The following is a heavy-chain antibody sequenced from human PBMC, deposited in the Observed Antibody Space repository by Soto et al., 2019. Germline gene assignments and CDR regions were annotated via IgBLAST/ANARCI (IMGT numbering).Heavy chain of an antibody. CDR2: MNQDGSEK. D-gene: IGHD7-27*01. Sequence: QTGGSLRLSCAASGFTFGYYWMTWVRQAPGKGLEWVANMNQDGSEKYYEDSVKGRFTISRDNAKNSLSLQMNSLRAEDTAVYFCARDNRGTFDYWGQGALVTVSS. J-gene: IGHJ4*02. CDR1: GFTFGYYW. V-gene: IGHV3-7*03. CDR3: ARDNRGTFDY.